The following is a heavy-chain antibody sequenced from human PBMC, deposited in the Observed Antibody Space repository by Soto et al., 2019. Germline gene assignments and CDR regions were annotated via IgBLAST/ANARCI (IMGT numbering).Heavy chain of an antibody. CDR1: GFTFSSYS. Sequence: GGSLRLSCAASGFTFSSYSMNWVRQAPGKGLEWVSYISSSSSTIYYADSAKSRFTISRDNAKNSLYLQMNSLRDEDTAVYYCARDPRYSGFPYYYYGMDVWGQGTTVTVSS. CDR2: ISSSSSTI. V-gene: IGHV3-48*02. CDR3: ARDPRYSGFPYYYYGMDV. D-gene: IGHD5-12*01. J-gene: IGHJ6*02.